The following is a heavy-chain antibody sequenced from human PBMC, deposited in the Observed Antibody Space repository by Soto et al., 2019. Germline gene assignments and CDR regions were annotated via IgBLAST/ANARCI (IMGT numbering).Heavy chain of an antibody. CDR1: GYSFASYL. J-gene: IGHJ4*02. V-gene: IGHV5-10-1*01. CDR3: ARRDSGEDY. Sequence: EVQLVQSGAEVKKPGESLRISCKGSGYSFASYLISWVRQMPGKGLEWMGRIDPSDSYANYIPSFQGHVTVSVDKSIRTAYLQWNSRKASDTAMHYCARRDSGEDYWGQGTLVTVSS. D-gene: IGHD1-26*01. CDR2: IDPSDSYA.